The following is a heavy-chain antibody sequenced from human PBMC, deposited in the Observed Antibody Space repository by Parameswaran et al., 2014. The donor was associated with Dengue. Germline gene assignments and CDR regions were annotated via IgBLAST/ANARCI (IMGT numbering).Heavy chain of an antibody. D-gene: IGHD2-21*01. V-gene: IGHV4-59*13. CDR2: IYYSGST. J-gene: IGHJ3*02. CDR3: ARQRYCGGDCPNDAFDI. CDR1: GGSISSYY. Sequence: GSLRLSCTVSGGSISSYYWSWIRQPPGKGLEWIGYIYYSGSTNYNPSLKSRVTISVDTSKNQFSLKLSSVTAADTAVYYCARQRYCGGDCPNDAFDIWGQGTMVTVSS.